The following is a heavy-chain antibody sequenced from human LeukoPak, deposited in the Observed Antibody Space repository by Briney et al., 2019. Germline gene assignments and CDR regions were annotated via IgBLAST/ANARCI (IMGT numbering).Heavy chain of an antibody. J-gene: IGHJ4*02. CDR3: ARPYFGDYAGFDY. V-gene: IGHV3-7*01. CDR2: IKEDGTKK. CDR1: GFTFSRHW. Sequence: GGSLRLSCAASGFTFSRHWMTWVRQAPGKGLEWVANIKEDGTKKNYVDSVKGRFTISRDNAKNSLYLQMNSLRVEDTAVYYCARPYFGDYAGFDYWGQGTLVTVSS. D-gene: IGHD3-3*01.